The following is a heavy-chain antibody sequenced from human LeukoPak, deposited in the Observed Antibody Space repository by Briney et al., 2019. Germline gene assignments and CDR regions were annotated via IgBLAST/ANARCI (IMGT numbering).Heavy chain of an antibody. CDR1: GHTITDYY. Sequence: ASVKVSCKSSGHTITDYYMHWVRQAPGQGLEWMGWINPNSGGTNYVQKFQGRVTMTRDTSISTAYMELSSLRSDDTAVYYCARGNAVIPAALDYWGREPWSPSPQ. CDR2: INPNSGGT. V-gene: IGHV1-2*02. D-gene: IGHD2-2*01. J-gene: IGHJ4*02. CDR3: ARGNAVIPAALDY.